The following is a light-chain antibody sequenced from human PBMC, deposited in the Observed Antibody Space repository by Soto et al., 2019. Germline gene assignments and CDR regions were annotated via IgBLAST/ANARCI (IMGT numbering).Light chain of an antibody. CDR2: VGTGGIVG. CDR3: GADHGSGSNCHWV. J-gene: IGLJ3*02. CDR1: SGYSNYK. Sequence: QSVLTQPPSASASLGASVTLTCTLSSGYSNYKVDWYQQRPGQGPRFVMRVGTGGIVGSKGDGIPDRFSVLGLGLNRYLTLKNIQEEYESACPGGADHGSGSNCHWVFGGGTEL. V-gene: IGLV9-49*01.